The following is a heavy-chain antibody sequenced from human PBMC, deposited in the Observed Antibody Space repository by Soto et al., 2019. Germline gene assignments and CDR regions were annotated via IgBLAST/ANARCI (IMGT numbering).Heavy chain of an antibody. Sequence: SETLSLTCTVFGGSMISYYWSWIRQPPGTGLEWIGEINHSGSTNYNPSLKSRVTISVDTSKNQFSLKLTSVTAADTAVYYCARDKITGLFDYWGQGTLVTVSS. D-gene: IGHD2-8*02. V-gene: IGHV4-34*01. CDR1: GGSMISYY. CDR3: ARDKITGLFDY. J-gene: IGHJ4*02. CDR2: INHSGST.